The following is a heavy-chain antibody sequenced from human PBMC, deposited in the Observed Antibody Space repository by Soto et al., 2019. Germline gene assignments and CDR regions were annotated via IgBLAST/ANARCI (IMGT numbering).Heavy chain of an antibody. CDR3: AHMDVVTAPYCFDS. CDR2: LYWDDDR. D-gene: IGHD2-21*02. V-gene: IGHV2-5*02. CDR1: GFSLNSAGVA. J-gene: IGHJ3*02. Sequence: QITLKESGPALVKPTQPLTLTCTFSGFSLNSAGVALGWVRQPPGKTLEWVALLYWDDDRRYSPSLESRLTITKDSYKNQVILGMTNMDPVDTATHYCAHMDVVTAPYCFDSWGRGTMVTVYS.